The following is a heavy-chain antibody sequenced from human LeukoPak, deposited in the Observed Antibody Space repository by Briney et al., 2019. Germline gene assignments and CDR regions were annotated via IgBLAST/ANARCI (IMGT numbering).Heavy chain of an antibody. V-gene: IGHV3-30*18. CDR3: AKDSLYSSSWYWVLGSSYYGMDV. CDR2: ISYDGSSK. CDR1: GFTFSSYG. J-gene: IGHJ6*02. Sequence: GGSLRLSCAASGFTFSSYGMHWVRQAPGKGLEWVAVISYDGSSKYYADSVKGRFTISRDNSKNTLYLQMNSLRAEDTAVYYCAKDSLYSSSWYWVLGSSYYGMDVWGQGTTVTVSS. D-gene: IGHD6-13*01.